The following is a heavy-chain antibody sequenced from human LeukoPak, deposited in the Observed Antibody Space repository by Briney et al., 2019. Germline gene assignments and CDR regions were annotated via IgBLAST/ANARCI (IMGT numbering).Heavy chain of an antibody. CDR3: AKMKWDPHSKYCMDV. D-gene: IGHD1-26*01. Sequence: GGSLRLPCAASGFPFSGFAISWGRRTSGKGLELVSGISGSGDNTLYADSVKGRFTISRDNSKNTLYLEMNSLRAEDTAIYYCAKMKWDPHSKYCMDVWGQGTTVTVSS. CDR2: ISGSGDNT. V-gene: IGHV3-23*01. CDR1: GFPFSGFA. J-gene: IGHJ6*01.